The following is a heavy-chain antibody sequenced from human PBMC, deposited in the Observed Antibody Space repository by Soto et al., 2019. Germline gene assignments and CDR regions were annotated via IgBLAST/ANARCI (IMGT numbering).Heavy chain of an antibody. CDR3: ASSGSADIISWYSYDAFDI. J-gene: IGHJ3*02. V-gene: IGHV6-1*01. D-gene: IGHD6-13*01. Sequence: SQTLSLTCAISGDSVSSNSAAWNWIRQSPSRGLEWLGRTYYRSKWYNDYAVSVKSRITINPDTSKNQFSLQLNSVTPEDTAVYYCASSGSADIISWYSYDAFDIWGQGTMVTV. CDR2: TYYRSKWYN. CDR1: GDSVSSNSAA.